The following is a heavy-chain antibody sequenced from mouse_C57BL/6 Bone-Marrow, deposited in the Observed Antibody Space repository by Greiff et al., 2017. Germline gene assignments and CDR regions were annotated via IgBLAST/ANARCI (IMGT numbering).Heavy chain of an antibody. D-gene: IGHD2-4*01. CDR2: IDPNSGGT. CDR1: GYTFTSYW. V-gene: IGHV1-72*01. J-gene: IGHJ4*01. Sequence: VKLQQSGAELVKPGASVKLSCKASGYTFTSYWMHWVKQRPGRGLEWIGRIDPNSGGTKYNEKFKSKATLTVDKPSSTAYMQLSSLTSEDSAVYYCARLGLRPYYYAMDYWGQGTSVTVSS. CDR3: ARLGLRPYYYAMDY.